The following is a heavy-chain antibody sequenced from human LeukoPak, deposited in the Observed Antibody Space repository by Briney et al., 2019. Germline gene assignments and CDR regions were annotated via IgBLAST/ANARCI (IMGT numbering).Heavy chain of an antibody. CDR2: INHSGST. J-gene: IGHJ6*03. Sequence: SETLSLTCAVYGGSFSGYYWSGIRQPPGKGLEWIGEINHSGSTNYNPSLKSRVTISVDTSKNQFSLKLSSVTAADTAVYYCARGKPHSNYYYYYMDVWGKGTTVTVSS. CDR1: GGSFSGYY. CDR3: ARGKPHSNYYYYYMDV. D-gene: IGHD1-14*01. V-gene: IGHV4-34*01.